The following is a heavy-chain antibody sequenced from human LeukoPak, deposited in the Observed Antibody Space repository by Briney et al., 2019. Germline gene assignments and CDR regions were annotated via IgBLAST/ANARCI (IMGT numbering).Heavy chain of an antibody. Sequence: GGSLRLSCAASGFSFSSYNMNWVRQGPGKGLEWVSGISWNSGSIGYADSVKGRFTISRDNSKNSLYLQMNSLRAEDTALYYCAKEGSRFGTYYYYYYMDVWGKGTTVTVSS. CDR1: GFSFSSYN. D-gene: IGHD3-16*01. V-gene: IGHV3-9*01. J-gene: IGHJ6*03. CDR3: AKEGSRFGTYYYYYYMDV. CDR2: ISWNSGSI.